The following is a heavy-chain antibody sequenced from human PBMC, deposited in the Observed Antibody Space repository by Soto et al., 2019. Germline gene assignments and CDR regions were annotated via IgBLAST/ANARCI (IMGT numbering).Heavy chain of an antibody. J-gene: IGHJ5*02. Sequence: SETLSLTCSVSGGSISSFTYYWGWIRQPPGKGLEWIGTVYYNESTYYNPSLKSRVTITVDTAKNQFSLNLRSVTAADTAMYFCARPERYYGSPGWFDPWGPGTLVTVSS. D-gene: IGHD3-10*01. V-gene: IGHV4-39*01. CDR3: ARPERYYGSPGWFDP. CDR1: GGSISSFTYY. CDR2: VYYNEST.